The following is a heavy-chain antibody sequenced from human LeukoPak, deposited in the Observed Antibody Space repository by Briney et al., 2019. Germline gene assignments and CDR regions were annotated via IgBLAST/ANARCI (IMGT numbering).Heavy chain of an antibody. D-gene: IGHD2-21*02. V-gene: IGHV3-48*03. J-gene: IGHJ4*02. Sequence: GSLRLSCAASGFTFSSYEMNWVRQAPGKGLEWVSYISSSGSTIYYADSVKGRFTISRDNSKNTLYLQMNSLRAEDTAVYYCATVVTTNPVDYWGQGTLVTVSS. CDR2: ISSSGSTI. CDR3: ATVVTTNPVDY. CDR1: GFTFSSYE.